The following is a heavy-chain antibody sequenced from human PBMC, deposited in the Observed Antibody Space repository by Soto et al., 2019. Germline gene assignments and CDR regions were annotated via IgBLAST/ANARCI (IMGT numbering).Heavy chain of an antibody. CDR1: EFTFSSYG. CDR3: AKAVDTAMVPTYWYFDL. J-gene: IGHJ2*01. Sequence: PGGSLRLSCAASEFTFSSYGMHWVRQAPGKGLEWVSAISGSGGSTYYADSVKGRFTISRDNSKNTLYLQMNSLRAEDTAVYYCAKAVDTAMVPTYWYFDLWGRGTLVTVSS. D-gene: IGHD5-18*01. V-gene: IGHV3-23*01. CDR2: ISGSGGST.